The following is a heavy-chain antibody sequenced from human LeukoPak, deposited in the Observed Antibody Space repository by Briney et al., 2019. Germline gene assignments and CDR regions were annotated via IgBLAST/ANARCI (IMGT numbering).Heavy chain of an antibody. V-gene: IGHV4-59*08. CDR1: GDSISAYY. D-gene: IGHD1-26*01. CDR3: TKYGGSPANYFDS. Sequence: SETLSLTCTVSGDSISAYYWSWVRQPPGKDLDLIAFVHKTGSINYNPSLKSRATISMDTSNSQFSLHVNSVTAADTAVYYCTKYGGSPANYFDSWGPGTLVTVSP. J-gene: IGHJ4*02. CDR2: VHKTGSI.